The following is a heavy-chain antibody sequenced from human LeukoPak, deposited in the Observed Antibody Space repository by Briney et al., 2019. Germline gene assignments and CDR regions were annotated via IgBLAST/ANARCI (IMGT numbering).Heavy chain of an antibody. CDR3: AKDFSSSPYYYDY. CDR2: ISGGGGST. J-gene: IGHJ4*02. V-gene: IGHV3-23*01. CDR1: GFTFSSCA. Sequence: PGGSLRLSCSASGFTFSSCAITWVRQAPGKGLEWVATISGGGGSTYYADSVKGRFTISRDNSKNTLSLQMNNLRAEDTAVYYCAKDFSSSPYYYDYWGQGTLVTVSS. D-gene: IGHD6-6*01.